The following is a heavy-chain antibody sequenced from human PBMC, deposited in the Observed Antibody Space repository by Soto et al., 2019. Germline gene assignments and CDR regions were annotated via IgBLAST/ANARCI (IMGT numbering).Heavy chain of an antibody. Sequence: GGSLRLSCAASGFTFSTYGMHWVRQAPGKGLEWVAVIWYDGSNKYYADSVKGRFTISRDNSKDTLYLQMNSLRAEDTAVYYCAGEAGGSDCGSTNCYGAGYSYYYYMDVWGKGTTVTVSS. V-gene: IGHV3-33*01. CDR2: IWYDGSNK. D-gene: IGHD2-2*01. J-gene: IGHJ6*03. CDR3: AGEAGGSDCGSTNCYGAGYSYYYYMDV. CDR1: GFTFSTYG.